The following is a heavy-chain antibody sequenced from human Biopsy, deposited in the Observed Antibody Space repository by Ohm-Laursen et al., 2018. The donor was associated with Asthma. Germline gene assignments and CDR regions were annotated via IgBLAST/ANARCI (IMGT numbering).Heavy chain of an antibody. V-gene: IGHV3-53*01. CDR1: GFAVSRDH. CDR3: ARGDSSNWSHYYFDY. CDR2: IYSGGTS. D-gene: IGHD3-22*01. J-gene: IGHJ4*02. Sequence: SLRLSCAASGFAVSRDHMFWVRQAPGKSLEWVSVIYSGGTSHTADSVRGRFTISRDYSKNTLYLQMHSLRAKDTAVYYCARGDSSNWSHYYFDYWGQGTLVTVSS.